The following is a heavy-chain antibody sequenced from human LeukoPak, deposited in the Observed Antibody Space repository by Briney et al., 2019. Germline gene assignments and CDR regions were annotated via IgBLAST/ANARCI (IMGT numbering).Heavy chain of an antibody. D-gene: IGHD3-10*02. CDR2: ISGSGGST. V-gene: IGHV3-23*01. CDR3: AKALRSITMYPFDY. Sequence: PGGTLRLSCAASGFTFSSYGMSWVRQAPGKGLEWVSAISGSGGSTYYADSVKGRFTISRDNSKNTLYLQMNSLRAEDTAVYYCAKALRSITMYPFDYWGQGTLVTVSS. J-gene: IGHJ4*02. CDR1: GFTFSSYG.